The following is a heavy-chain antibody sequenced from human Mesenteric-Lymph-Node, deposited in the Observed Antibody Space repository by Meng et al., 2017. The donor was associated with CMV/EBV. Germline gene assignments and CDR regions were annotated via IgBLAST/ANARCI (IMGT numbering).Heavy chain of an antibody. Sequence: SVKVSCKASGCTFSSYSISWVRQAPGQGLEWMGGIIPILGIANYAQKFQGRVTITADKSTSTAYMELSSLRSEDTAVYYCARTYYDFWSGYYNNYYYGMDVWGQGTTVTVSS. V-gene: IGHV1-69*10. J-gene: IGHJ6*02. D-gene: IGHD3-3*01. CDR1: GCTFSSYS. CDR3: ARTYYDFWSGYYNNYYYGMDV. CDR2: IIPILGIA.